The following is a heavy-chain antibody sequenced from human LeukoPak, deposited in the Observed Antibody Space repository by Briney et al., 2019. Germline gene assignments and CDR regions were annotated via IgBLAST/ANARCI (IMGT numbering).Heavy chain of an antibody. CDR3: AKDYTTMSGPSSPI. CDR1: GFTFSKYW. V-gene: IGHV3-74*01. CDR2: INSDGSET. D-gene: IGHD5-18*01. J-gene: IGHJ3*02. Sequence: GGSLRLSCTASGFTFSKYWMHWVRQAPGKGLVWVSRINSDGSETTYADSVKGRFTISRDNAKNTLYLQMNSLRAEDTAVYYCAKDYTTMSGPSSPIWGQGTMVTVSS.